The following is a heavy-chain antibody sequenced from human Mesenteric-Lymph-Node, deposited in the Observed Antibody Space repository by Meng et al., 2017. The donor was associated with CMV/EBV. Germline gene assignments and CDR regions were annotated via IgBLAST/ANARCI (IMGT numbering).Heavy chain of an antibody. Sequence: SCTVSGGSVSSGSYYWSWIRQPPGKGLEWIGYIYYSGNTNYNPSIKRRVTMSVDTSKNQFSLKLSSVTAADTAVYYCARDSTLYSNFNWFDPWGQGTQVTVSS. V-gene: IGHV4-61*01. D-gene: IGHD4-11*01. CDR3: ARDSTLYSNFNWFDP. CDR2: IYYSGNT. J-gene: IGHJ5*02. CDR1: GGSVSSGSYY.